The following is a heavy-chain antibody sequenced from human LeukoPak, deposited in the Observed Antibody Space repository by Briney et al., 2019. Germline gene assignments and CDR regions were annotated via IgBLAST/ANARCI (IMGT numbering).Heavy chain of an antibody. CDR1: GFTFSSYS. D-gene: IGHD3-10*01. CDR2: ISSSSSYI. J-gene: IGHJ4*02. V-gene: IGHV3-21*01. Sequence: PGGSLRLSCAASGFTFSSYSMNWVRQAPGKGLEWVSSISSSSSYIYYAYSVKGRFTISRDNAKNSLYLQMNSLRAEDTAVYYCARDQGTYGSGSYSPDYWGQGTLVTVSS. CDR3: ARDQGTYGSGSYSPDY.